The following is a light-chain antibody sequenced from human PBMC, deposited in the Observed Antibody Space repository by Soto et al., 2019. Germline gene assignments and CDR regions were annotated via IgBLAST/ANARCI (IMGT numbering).Light chain of an antibody. CDR3: AAWDDSLIYV. J-gene: IGLJ1*01. CDR2: RNN. Sequence: QSVLTQPPSASGTPGQRVTISCSGSSSNIGTNTVNWYQQLPGTAPKLLIYRNNQRPSGVPDRFSGSKSGTSASLAISGLQSDDEADYYCAAWDDSLIYVFGSGTKVTVL. CDR1: SSNIGTNT. V-gene: IGLV1-44*01.